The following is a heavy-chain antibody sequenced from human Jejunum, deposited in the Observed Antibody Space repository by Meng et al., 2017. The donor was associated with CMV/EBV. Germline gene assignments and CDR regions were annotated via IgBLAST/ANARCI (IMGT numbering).Heavy chain of an antibody. CDR2: IDHLRRT. D-gene: IGHD5-12*01. Sequence: QVQLQEGGAGLLKPSEALPRACLLSCVSLSDYTWSWIRQAPGKGLEWIAEIDHLRRTNLHPSPKSPVSITSNPSRDPFSLRLNSVTDADTAVYYCVPADEFPIKYWGQGTLVTVSS. V-gene: IGHV4-34*01. CDR1: CVSLSDYT. J-gene: IGHJ4*02. CDR3: VPADEFPIKY.